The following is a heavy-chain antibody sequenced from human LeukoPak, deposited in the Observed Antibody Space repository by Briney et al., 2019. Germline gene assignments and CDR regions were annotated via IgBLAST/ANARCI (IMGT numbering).Heavy chain of an antibody. CDR3: ATADWFSFDF. CDR1: GFTFSSTW. V-gene: IGHV3-7*04. J-gene: IGHJ4*02. CDR2: IKNDGSEK. D-gene: IGHD3-9*01. Sequence: GGSLRLSCAASGFTFSSTWMSWVRQAPGKGLEWVATIKNDGSEKNYEDSVKGRFTISRDNAKNSLYLQMSGLRAEDTAVYFCATADWFSFDFWGQGTLVTVSS.